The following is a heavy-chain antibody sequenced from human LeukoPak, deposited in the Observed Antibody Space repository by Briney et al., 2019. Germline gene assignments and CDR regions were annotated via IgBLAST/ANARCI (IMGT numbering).Heavy chain of an antibody. CDR1: GGSISSYY. V-gene: IGHV4-59*08. CDR3: ARHLIVVVPAAYYNWFDP. J-gene: IGHJ5*02. D-gene: IGHD2-2*01. Sequence: SETLSLTCTVSGGSISSYYWSWIRQPPGKGLEWIGYIYYSGSTNYNPPPKSRVTISVDTSKNQFSLKLSSVTAADTAVYYCARHLIVVVPAAYYNWFDPWGQGTLVTVSS. CDR2: IYYSGST.